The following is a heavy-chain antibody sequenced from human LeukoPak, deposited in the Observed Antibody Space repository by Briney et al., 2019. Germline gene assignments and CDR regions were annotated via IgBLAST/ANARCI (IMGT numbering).Heavy chain of an antibody. J-gene: IGHJ6*02. CDR1: GYTFTGYY. CDR2: INPNSVGT. CDR3: ARDHCSANSCYEDYYNGVDV. V-gene: IGHV1-2*02. Sequence: ASVKVSCKASGYTFTGYYLQWVRQAPGQGLEWMGWINPNSVGTEYAQRFQGRVTMTRDKSISTAYMELSSLRSDDTAIYYCARDHCSANSCYEDYYNGVDVWGQGTTVTVSS. D-gene: IGHD2-2*01.